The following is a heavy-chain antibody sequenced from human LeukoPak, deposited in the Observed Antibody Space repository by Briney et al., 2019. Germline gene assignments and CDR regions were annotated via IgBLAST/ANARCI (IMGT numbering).Heavy chain of an antibody. CDR3: AKVREGYYYYYMDV. J-gene: IGHJ6*03. CDR2: IRYDGSNK. CDR1: GFTFSSYG. Sequence: GGSLRLSCAASGFTFSSYGMHWVRQAPGKGLEWVAFIRYDGSNKYYADSVKGRFTISRDNSKNTLYLQMNSLRAEDTAVYYCAKVREGYYYYYMDVWGKGTTVTISS. V-gene: IGHV3-30*02. D-gene: IGHD1-26*01.